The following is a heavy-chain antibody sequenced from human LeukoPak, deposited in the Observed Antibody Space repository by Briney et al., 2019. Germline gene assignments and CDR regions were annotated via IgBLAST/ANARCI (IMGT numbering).Heavy chain of an antibody. J-gene: IGHJ5*02. CDR2: IHYRGST. CDR3: ARGGSKQWLVDVS. Sequence: WXXVRXPPGXGLEWIGYIHYRGSTNYHPSLKSRVTISVDTSKNQFSLKLSSVTAADTAIYYCARGGSKQWLVDVSWGQGTLVTVSS. V-gene: IGHV4-59*01. D-gene: IGHD6-19*01.